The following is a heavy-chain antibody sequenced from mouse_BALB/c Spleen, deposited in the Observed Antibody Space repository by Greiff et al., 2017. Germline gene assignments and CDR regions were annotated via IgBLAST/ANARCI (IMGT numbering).Heavy chain of an antibody. D-gene: IGHD1-2*01. J-gene: IGHJ4*01. Sequence: EVKLVESGPGLVKPSQSLSLTCSVTGYSITSGYYWNWIRQFPGNKLEWMGYISYDGSNNYNPSLKNRISITRDTSKNQFFLKLNSVTTEDTATYYCARDGVLRRFGAMDYWGQGTSVTGSS. CDR3: ARDGVLRRFGAMDY. CDR2: ISYDGSN. V-gene: IGHV3-6*02. CDR1: GYSITSGYY.